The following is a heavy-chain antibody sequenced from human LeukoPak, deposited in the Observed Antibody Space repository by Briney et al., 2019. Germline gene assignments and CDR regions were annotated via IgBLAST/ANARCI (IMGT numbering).Heavy chain of an antibody. V-gene: IGHV3-15*01. Sequence: PGGSLRLSCAASGFIFSNAWMTWVRQAPGKGLEWVGRIKSKTVGGTIDYAAPVKGRFTISRDDSRNTLYLQMISLKTEDTAVYHCTTVRSNPLGGIGFDYWGQGTLVTVSS. CDR3: TTVRSNPLGGIGFDY. CDR2: IKSKTVGGTI. J-gene: IGHJ4*02. CDR1: GFIFSNAW. D-gene: IGHD4-23*01.